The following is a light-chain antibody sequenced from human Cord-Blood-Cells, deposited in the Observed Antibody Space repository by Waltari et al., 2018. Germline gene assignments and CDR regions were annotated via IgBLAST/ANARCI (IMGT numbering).Light chain of an antibody. J-gene: IGKJ1*01. Sequence: EIVMTQSPATLSVSPGERDTLSCRASQSVSSNLAWYQQKPGQAPRLLIYGASTRATGIPARFSGSGSGTEFTLTISSLQYEDFAVYYCQQYNNWPPWTFGQGTKVEIK. V-gene: IGKV3-15*01. CDR1: QSVSSN. CDR3: QQYNNWPPWT. CDR2: GAS.